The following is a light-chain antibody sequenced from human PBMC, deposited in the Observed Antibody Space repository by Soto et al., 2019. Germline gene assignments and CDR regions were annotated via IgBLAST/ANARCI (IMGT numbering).Light chain of an antibody. CDR3: CSYAGSSTPYV. J-gene: IGLJ1*01. Sequence: QSALTQPASVSGSPGQSITISCTGTSSDVGSYNLVSWYQQHPGKAPKLMIYEVSKRPSGVSNRFSGSKSGNTASLTISGPQLEDEADYSCCSYAGSSTPYVSGTGTKLTVL. V-gene: IGLV2-23*02. CDR1: SSDVGSYNL. CDR2: EVS.